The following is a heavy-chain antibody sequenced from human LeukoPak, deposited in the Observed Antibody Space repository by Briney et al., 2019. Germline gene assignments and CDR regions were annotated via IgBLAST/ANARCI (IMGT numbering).Heavy chain of an antibody. D-gene: IGHD3-10*01. CDR2: INSDGSST. CDR3: ARGLGSEEGLWFGEPHYYYYGMDV. Sequence: GGSLRLSCAASGFTFSSYWMHWVRQAPGKGLVWVSRINSDGSSTSYADSVKGRFTISRDNAKNTLYLQMNSLRAEDTAVYYCARGLGSEEGLWFGEPHYYYYGMDVWGQGTTVTVSS. V-gene: IGHV3-74*01. CDR1: GFTFSSYW. J-gene: IGHJ6*02.